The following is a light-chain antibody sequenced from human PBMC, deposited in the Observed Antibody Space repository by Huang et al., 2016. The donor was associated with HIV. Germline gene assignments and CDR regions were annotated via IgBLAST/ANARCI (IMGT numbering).Light chain of an antibody. CDR1: QSISRF. CDR2: AAS. V-gene: IGKV1-39*01. Sequence: DIQMTQSPSSLSASVGDRVPISCRASQSISRFLNWYRQKPGQAPNLLIAAASNLQTGVPSRFSGSGSGTDFTLTIRGLQPEDFATYYCQQSYSTPTFGPGTKVNVK. CDR3: QQSYSTPT. J-gene: IGKJ3*01.